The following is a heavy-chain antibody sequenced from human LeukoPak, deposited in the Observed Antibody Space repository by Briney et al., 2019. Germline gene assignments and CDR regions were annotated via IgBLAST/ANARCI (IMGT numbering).Heavy chain of an antibody. CDR3: AKDLYSSSSAPGLSFDY. D-gene: IGHD6-6*01. CDR2: ISGDGGST. CDR1: GFTFDDYA. V-gene: IGHV3-43*02. Sequence: GGSLTLSCAASGFTFDDYARHWVRQAPGKGLDWVSLISGDGGSTYYADSVKGRFTISRDNSKNSLYLQMNSLRTEDTALYYCAKDLYSSSSAPGLSFDYWGQGTLVTVSS. J-gene: IGHJ4*02.